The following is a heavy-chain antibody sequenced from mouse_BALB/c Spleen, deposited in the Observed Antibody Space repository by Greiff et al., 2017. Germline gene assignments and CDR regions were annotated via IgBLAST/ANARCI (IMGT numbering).Heavy chain of an antibody. D-gene: IGHD3-2*02. CDR1: GFTFSSYA. CDR3: VREAFAY. CDR2: ISSGGST. V-gene: IGHV5-6-5*01. Sequence: EVMLVESGGGLVKPGGSLKLSCAASGFTFSSYAMSWVRQTPEKRLEWVASISSGGSTYYPDSVKGRFTISRDNARNILYLQMSSLRSEDTAMYYCVREAFAYWGQGTLVTVSA. J-gene: IGHJ3*01.